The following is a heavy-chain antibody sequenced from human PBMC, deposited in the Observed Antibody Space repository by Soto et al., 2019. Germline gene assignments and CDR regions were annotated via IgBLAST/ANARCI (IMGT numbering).Heavy chain of an antibody. Sequence: PGGSLRLSCAASGFTFSSYAMHWVRQAPGKGLEWVAVISYDGSNKYYADSVKGRFTISRDNSKNTLYLQMNSLRAEDTAVYYCARDVPGGVLEWLPPHYYYYGMDVWGQGTTVTVSS. D-gene: IGHD3-3*01. CDR1: GFTFSSYA. CDR3: ARDVPGGVLEWLPPHYYYYGMDV. V-gene: IGHV3-30-3*01. J-gene: IGHJ6*02. CDR2: ISYDGSNK.